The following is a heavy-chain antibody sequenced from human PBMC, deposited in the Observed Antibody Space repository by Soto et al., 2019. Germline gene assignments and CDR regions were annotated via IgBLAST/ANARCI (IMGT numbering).Heavy chain of an antibody. D-gene: IGHD2-21*01. CDR1: GGSFSGYY. V-gene: IGHV4-34*01. CDR2: INHSGST. CDR3: ARDRSITFVFDY. J-gene: IGHJ4*02. Sequence: PSETLSLTCAVYGGSFSGYYWSWIRQPPGKGLEWIGEINHSGSTNYNPSLKSRVTISVDTSKNQFSLKLSSVTAADTAVYYCARDRSITFVFDYWGQGTLVTVSS.